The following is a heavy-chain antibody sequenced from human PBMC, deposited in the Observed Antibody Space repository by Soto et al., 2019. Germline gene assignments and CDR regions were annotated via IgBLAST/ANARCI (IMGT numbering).Heavy chain of an antibody. V-gene: IGHV4-59*08. Sequence: QVQLQESGPGLVKPSETLSLTCTVSGGSMSSYYWSWIRQPPGKRLEWIAYINYRWSTNYNPSLKSRVTISADTSTNQFSLKLSSVTAADTAVYYCARHPADSNAGGFDIWGQETMVTVSS. J-gene: IGHJ3*02. D-gene: IGHD4-4*01. CDR2: INYRWST. CDR3: ARHPADSNAGGFDI. CDR1: GGSMSSYY.